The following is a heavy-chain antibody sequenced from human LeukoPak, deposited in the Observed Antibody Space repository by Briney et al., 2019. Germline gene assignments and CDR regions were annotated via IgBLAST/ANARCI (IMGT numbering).Heavy chain of an antibody. J-gene: IGHJ6*02. CDR2: IYYSGST. D-gene: IGHD4-11*01. CDR1: GGSLSRYY. V-gene: IGHV4-59*01. CDR3: ARGRADYSNYSYYYYYGMDV. Sequence: SETLSLTCTVSGGSLSRYYWSWIRQPPGRGLEWIGYIYYSGSTNYNPSLKSRVTISLDTSRNQFSLKLSSVTAADTAVYYCARGRADYSNYSYYYYYGMDVWGQGTTVTVSS.